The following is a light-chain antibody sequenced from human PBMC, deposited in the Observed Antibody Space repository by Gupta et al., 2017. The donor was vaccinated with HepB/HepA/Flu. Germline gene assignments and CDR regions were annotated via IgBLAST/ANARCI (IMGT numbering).Light chain of an antibody. CDR2: DDS. Sequence: SYVLTQPPSVSVAPGKTARITCGGNNIGSKSVHWYQQKPGQAPVLVVEDDSDRPSGTPERFSGSNSGNTATLTISRVEAGDDADYYCQVWDSSSDHVFGTGTKVTVL. CDR3: QVWDSSSDHV. V-gene: IGLV3-21*03. J-gene: IGLJ1*01. CDR1: NIGSKS.